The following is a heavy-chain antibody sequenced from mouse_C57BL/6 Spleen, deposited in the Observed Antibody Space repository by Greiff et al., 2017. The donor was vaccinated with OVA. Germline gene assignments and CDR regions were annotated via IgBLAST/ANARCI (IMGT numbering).Heavy chain of an antibody. D-gene: IGHD2-1*01. Sequence: QVQLQQPGAELVMPGASVKLSCKASGYTFTSYWMHWVKQRPGQGLEWIGEIDPSDSYTNYNQKFKGKSTLTVDKSSSTAYMQLSSLTSEDSAVYYCARSYGKLFACWGQGTTLTVSS. CDR1: GYTFTSYW. V-gene: IGHV1-69*01. J-gene: IGHJ2*01. CDR3: ARSYGKLFAC. CDR2: IDPSDSYT.